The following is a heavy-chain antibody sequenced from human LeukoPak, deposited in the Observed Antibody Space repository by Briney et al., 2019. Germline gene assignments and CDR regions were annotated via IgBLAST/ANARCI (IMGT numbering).Heavy chain of an antibody. CDR2: IIPIFGTA. V-gene: IGHV1-69*13. CDR3: ARGPYTVTTGLAFDP. CDR1: GGTFSSYA. J-gene: IGHJ5*02. Sequence: SVKVSCKASGGTFSSYAISWVRQAPGQGLEWMGRIIPIFGTANYAQKFQGRVTITADESTSTAYMELSSLRSEDTAVYYCARGPYTVTTGLAFDPWGQGTLVTVSS. D-gene: IGHD4-11*01.